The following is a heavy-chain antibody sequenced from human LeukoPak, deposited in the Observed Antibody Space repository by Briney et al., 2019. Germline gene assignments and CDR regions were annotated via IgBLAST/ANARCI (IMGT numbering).Heavy chain of an antibody. Sequence: GGSLTLFCAAAGFTFSRHAMSSARPAPGKGLGWISAISGSGGSAYHADPVKGRLTISRDNSKNTLYLQMNSLRAEDTAVYYCARDGNDYGDYDSYWGQGTLVTVSS. CDR1: GFTFSRHA. CDR3: ARDGNDYGDYDSY. D-gene: IGHD4-17*01. V-gene: IGHV3-23*01. CDR2: ISGSGGSA. J-gene: IGHJ4*02.